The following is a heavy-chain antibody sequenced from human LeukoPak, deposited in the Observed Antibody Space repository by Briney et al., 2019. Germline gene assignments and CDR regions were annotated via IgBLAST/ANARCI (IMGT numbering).Heavy chain of an antibody. D-gene: IGHD2/OR15-2a*01. J-gene: IGHJ4*02. CDR3: TRSGRGAFFKAYFDY. CDR1: GLTFNTYA. V-gene: IGHV3-30*07. Sequence: GGSLRLSCAASGLTFNTYAMHWVRQAPGKGLEWAAVISYDGSKKFYADSVKGRFIISRDKLNDMLYLQMSSLRDDDTGVYYCTRSGRGAFFKAYFDYWGQGTLVTVSS. CDR2: ISYDGSKK.